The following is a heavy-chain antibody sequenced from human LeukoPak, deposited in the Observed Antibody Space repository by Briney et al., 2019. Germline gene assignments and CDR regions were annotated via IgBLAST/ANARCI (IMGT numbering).Heavy chain of an antibody. Sequence: GGSLRLSCAASGFTFSDYSMNWVRQAPGKGLEWVSYISSSSSTIYYADSVKGRFTISRDNAKNSLYLQMNSLRDEDTAVYYCARDSGEYGGQNWFDPWGQGTLVTVSS. CDR1: GFTFSDYS. CDR3: ARDSGEYGGQNWFDP. CDR2: ISSSSSTI. J-gene: IGHJ5*02. D-gene: IGHD4-23*01. V-gene: IGHV3-48*02.